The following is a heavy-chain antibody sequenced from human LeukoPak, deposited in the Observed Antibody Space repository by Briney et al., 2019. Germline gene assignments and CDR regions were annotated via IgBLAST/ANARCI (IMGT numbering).Heavy chain of an antibody. CDR2: INHSGST. V-gene: IGHV4-34*01. J-gene: IGHJ6*03. CDR3: ARGSYYDFWSGYQYYYYYMDV. CDR1: GGSFSGYY. Sequence: PSETLSLTCAVYGGSFSGYYWSWIRQPPGKGLEWIGEINHSGSTNYNPSLKSRVTISVDTSKNQFSLKLSSVTAAGTAVYYCARGSYYDFWSGYQYYYYYMDVWGKGTTVTVSS. D-gene: IGHD3-3*01.